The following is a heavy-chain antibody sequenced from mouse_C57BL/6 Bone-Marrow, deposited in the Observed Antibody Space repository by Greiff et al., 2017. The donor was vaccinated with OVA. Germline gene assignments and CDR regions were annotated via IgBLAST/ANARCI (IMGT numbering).Heavy chain of an antibody. J-gene: IGHJ3*01. CDR1: GFTFSDYG. CDR3: ARPYLLWSWFAY. D-gene: IGHD2-1*01. V-gene: IGHV5-17*01. CDR2: ISSGSSTI. Sequence: DVKLVESGGGLVKPGGSLKLSCAASGFTFSDYGMHWVRQAPEKGLEWVAYISSGSSTIYSADPVTGRFTISRDNAKNTLFLQMTSLRSEDTAMYYCARPYLLWSWFAYWGQGTLVTVSA.